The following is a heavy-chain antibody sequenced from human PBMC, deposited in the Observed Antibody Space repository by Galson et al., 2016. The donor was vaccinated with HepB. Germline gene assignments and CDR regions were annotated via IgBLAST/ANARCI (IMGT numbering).Heavy chain of an antibody. J-gene: IGHJ3*01. Sequence: SLRLSCAASGFTFSGYAMHWVRQAPGKGLEWVGRIRKKANGYTTEYGASVKGRISISRDDSKNSMYLQMNSLKSEDTAVYHCARVTSFIRDIGTLDLWGYGTLVTVSS. CDR1: GFTFSGYA. V-gene: IGHV3-72*01. D-gene: IGHD5-12*01. CDR3: ARVTSFIRDIGTLDL. CDR2: IRKKANGYTT.